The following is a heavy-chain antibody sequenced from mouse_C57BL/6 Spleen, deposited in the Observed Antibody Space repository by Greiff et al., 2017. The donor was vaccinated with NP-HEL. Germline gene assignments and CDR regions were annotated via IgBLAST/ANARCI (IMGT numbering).Heavy chain of an antibody. CDR3: AREGAYYGSSPYYYAMDY. Sequence: LQESGAELARPGASVKMSCKASGYTFTSYTMHWVKQRPGQGLEWIGYINPSSGYTKYNQKFKDKATLTADKSSSTAYMQLSSLTSEDSAVYYCAREGAYYGSSPYYYAMDYWGQGTSVTVSS. D-gene: IGHD1-1*01. V-gene: IGHV1-4*01. CDR2: INPSSGYT. CDR1: GYTFTSYT. J-gene: IGHJ4*01.